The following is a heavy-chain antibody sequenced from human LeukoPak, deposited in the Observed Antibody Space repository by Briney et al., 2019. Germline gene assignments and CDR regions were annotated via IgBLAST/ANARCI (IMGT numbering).Heavy chain of an antibody. CDR1: GFTSTHYW. CDR2: IKQDGSLE. CDR3: VSTSGP. V-gene: IGHV3-7*01. J-gene: IGHJ5*02. Sequence: GGSLRLSCEASGFTSTHYWMRWVRQPPGKGLEWLANIKQDGSLEFYEDSVKGRFTASIDSVKNSLYLHMTRLRVEDTAVYYCVSTSGPWGQGTPVTVSS.